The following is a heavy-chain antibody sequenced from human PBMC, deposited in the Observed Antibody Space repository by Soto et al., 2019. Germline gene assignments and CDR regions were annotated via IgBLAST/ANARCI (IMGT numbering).Heavy chain of an antibody. CDR2: IWYDGSNK. V-gene: IGHV3-33*01. CDR3: ARDSGHTLDKYGGMDV. Sequence: QVQLVESGGGVVQPGRSLRLSCAASGFTFSSYGMHWVRQAPGKGLEWVAVIWYDGSNKYYADSVKGRFTISRDNSKNXLYLQMNSLRAEDTAVYYCARDSGHTLDKYGGMDVWGQGTTVTVSS. J-gene: IGHJ6*02. CDR1: GFTFSSYG. D-gene: IGHD2-2*03.